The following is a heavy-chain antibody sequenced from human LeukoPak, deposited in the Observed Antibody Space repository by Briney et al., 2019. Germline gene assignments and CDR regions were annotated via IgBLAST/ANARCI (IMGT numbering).Heavy chain of an antibody. Sequence: ASVKVSCKASGYTFISYYMHWVRQLPGQGLEWMGIINPSTGSTGYAQKFQGRVTMARDTSTSTVYMELSSLRSEDTAVYYCARDFDTSGWYYFDYGGQGTLVTVSA. CDR2: INPSTGST. D-gene: IGHD6-19*01. J-gene: IGHJ4*02. V-gene: IGHV1-46*01. CDR3: ARDFDTSGWYYFDY. CDR1: GYTFISYY.